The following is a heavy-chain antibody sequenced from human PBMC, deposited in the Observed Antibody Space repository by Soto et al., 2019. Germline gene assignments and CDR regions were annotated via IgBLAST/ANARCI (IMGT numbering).Heavy chain of an antibody. CDR1: GFTFSSDW. Sequence: PGGSLRLSCAASGFTFSSDWLHWVRQPPGKGLEWVSRINTDGSGTSYADSVKGRFTISRDNSKNTLYLQMNSLRAEDTAVYYCAKEIMITFGGVIVPFDYWGQGTLVTVSS. V-gene: IGHV3-74*01. D-gene: IGHD3-16*02. CDR3: AKEIMITFGGVIVPFDY. CDR2: INTDGSGT. J-gene: IGHJ4*02.